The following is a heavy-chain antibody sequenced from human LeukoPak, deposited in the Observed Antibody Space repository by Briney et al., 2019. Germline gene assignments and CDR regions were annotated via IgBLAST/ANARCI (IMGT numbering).Heavy chain of an antibody. CDR1: GGSISSGGYY. Sequence: PSETLSLTCTVSGGSISSGGYYWSWIRQPPGKGLEWIGYIYHTGSTYYNPSLKSRLTISVDRSKNQFSLKLSSVTAADTAVYYCARDGGFLNWGQGTLVTVSS. D-gene: IGHD3-16*01. CDR3: ARDGGFLN. CDR2: IYHTGST. J-gene: IGHJ4*02. V-gene: IGHV4-30-2*01.